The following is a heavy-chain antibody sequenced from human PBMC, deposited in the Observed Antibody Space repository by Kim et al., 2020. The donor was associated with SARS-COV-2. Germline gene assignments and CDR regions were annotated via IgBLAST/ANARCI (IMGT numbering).Heavy chain of an antibody. CDR3: TTGPRRFRGVRNY. Sequence: YAAPVKGRFTISRDDSKNTLYLQMNSLKTEDTAVYYCTTGPRRFRGVRNYWGQGTLVTVSS. D-gene: IGHD3-10*01. J-gene: IGHJ4*02. V-gene: IGHV3-15*01.